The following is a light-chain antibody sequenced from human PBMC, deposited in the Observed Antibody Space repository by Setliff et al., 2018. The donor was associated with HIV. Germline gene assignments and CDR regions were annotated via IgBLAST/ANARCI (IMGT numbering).Light chain of an antibody. J-gene: IGLJ1*01. CDR1: KNDVGGHDV. Sequence: QSALTQPASVSGSPGQSITTSCTGTKNDVGGHDVVSWYQQYPGKAPKLIIYEVNKRPSGLSNRFSGSKSGNTASLTISGLQAEDEAEYYCCSYENSGTFYVFGTGTKVTVL. CDR3: CSYENSGTFYV. CDR2: EVN. V-gene: IGLV2-23*02.